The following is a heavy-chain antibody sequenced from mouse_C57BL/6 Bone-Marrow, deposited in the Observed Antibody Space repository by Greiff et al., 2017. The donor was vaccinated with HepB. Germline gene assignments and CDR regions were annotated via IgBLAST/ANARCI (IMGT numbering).Heavy chain of an antibody. CDR3: ARYSDQYFDV. CDR1: GYTFTSYW. Sequence: QVQLQQPGAELVKPGASVKLSCKASGYTFTSYWMQWVKQRPGQGLEWIGEIDPSDSYTNYNQKFKGKATLTVDTSSSTAYMQLSSLTSEDSAVYDCARYSDQYFDVWGTGTTVTVSS. J-gene: IGHJ1*03. CDR2: IDPSDSYT. V-gene: IGHV1-50*01.